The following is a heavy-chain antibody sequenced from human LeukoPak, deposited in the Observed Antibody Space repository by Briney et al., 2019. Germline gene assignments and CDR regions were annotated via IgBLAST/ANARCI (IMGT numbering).Heavy chain of an antibody. CDR2: ISGGSGTI. V-gene: IGHV3-48*01. CDR1: GFTFTSYS. J-gene: IGHJ4*02. Sequence: GGSLRLSCAASGFTFTSYSMNWVRQAPGKGLEWVSYISGGSGTIYYADSVKGRFTICRDNGKSSLYLQMNSLRAGDTAVYYCARGRDYSSSPFDSWGQGTLVTVSS. CDR3: ARGRDYSSSPFDS. D-gene: IGHD6-13*01.